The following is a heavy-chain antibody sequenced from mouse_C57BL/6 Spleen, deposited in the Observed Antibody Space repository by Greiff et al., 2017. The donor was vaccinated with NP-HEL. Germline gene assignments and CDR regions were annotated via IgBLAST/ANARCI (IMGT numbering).Heavy chain of an antibody. CDR3: ARSGDYEDFDV. V-gene: IGHV1-52*01. CDR2: IDPSDSET. Sequence: VQLQQPGAELVRPGSSVKLSCKASGYTFTSYWMHWVKQRPIQGLEWIGNIDPSDSETHYNQKFKDKATLTVDKSSITAYMQLSSLTSEDSAVYYCARSGDYEDFDVWGTGTTVTVSS. J-gene: IGHJ1*03. D-gene: IGHD2-4*01. CDR1: GYTFTSYW.